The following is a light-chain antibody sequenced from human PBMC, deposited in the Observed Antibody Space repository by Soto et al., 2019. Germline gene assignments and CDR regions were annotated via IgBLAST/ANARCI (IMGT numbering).Light chain of an antibody. J-gene: IGKJ5*01. CDR2: EAS. Sequence: DIQMTQSPATLSASVGDRVTITCRASQSISRWLTWYQQKPGKAPKFLIYEASNLESGVPSRFSGSGSGTEFTITIGGMKNDEVATYDCKTFNSYPITFGHGTRLEIK. V-gene: IGKV1-5*01. CDR1: QSISRW. CDR3: KTFNSYPIT.